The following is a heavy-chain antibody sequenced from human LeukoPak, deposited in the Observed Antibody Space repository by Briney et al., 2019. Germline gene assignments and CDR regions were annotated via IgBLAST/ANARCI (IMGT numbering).Heavy chain of an antibody. J-gene: IGHJ4*02. V-gene: IGHV3-23*01. CDR2: ISASGSTT. Sequence: GGSLRLSCAASGFTFTNYAMGWVRQAPGQGLEWASTISASGSTTYYADSVRGRFTISRDNSKNTLSLQMSSLRAEDTAVYYCAKARTPYNSGFDYWGQGTLVAVSS. CDR3: AKARTPYNSGFDY. CDR1: GFTFTNYA. D-gene: IGHD6-19*01.